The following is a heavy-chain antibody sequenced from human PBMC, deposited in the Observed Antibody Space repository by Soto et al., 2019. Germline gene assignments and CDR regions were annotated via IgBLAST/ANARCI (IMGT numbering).Heavy chain of an antibody. J-gene: IGHJ6*02. CDR2: ISRSAITI. V-gene: IGHV3-48*03. CDR1: GFTFSTYE. CDR3: ARDPPQFYYNGMDV. Sequence: QTGGSLRLSCTASGFTFSTYEMNWVRQAPGKGLEWVSCISRSAITINYADSVKGRFTISRDNAKNPLFLEMTNLRAEDTAVYYCARDPPQFYYNGMDVWGQGTTVTVSS.